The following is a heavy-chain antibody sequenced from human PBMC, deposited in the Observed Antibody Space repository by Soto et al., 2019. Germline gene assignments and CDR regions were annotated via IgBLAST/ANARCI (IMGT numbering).Heavy chain of an antibody. CDR2: IYYSGST. CDR1: GGSISSYY. Sequence: PSETLSLTCTVSGGSISSYYWSWIRQPPGKGLEWIGYIYYSGSTNYNPSLKSRVTISVDTSKNQFSLKLSSVTAADTAVYYCARGGWYSYYYGMDVWGQGTTVTAP. D-gene: IGHD6-19*01. J-gene: IGHJ6*02. V-gene: IGHV4-59*01. CDR3: ARGGWYSYYYGMDV.